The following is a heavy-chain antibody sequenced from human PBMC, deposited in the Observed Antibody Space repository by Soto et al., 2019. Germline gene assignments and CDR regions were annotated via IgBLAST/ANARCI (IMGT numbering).Heavy chain of an antibody. CDR3: AEDHYGSAIYGMDV. V-gene: IGHV3-9*01. J-gene: IGHJ6*02. D-gene: IGHD3-10*01. CDR2: ITWNSGTI. Sequence: PGGSLRLSCAASGFTFDDYAMHWVRQTPGKGLEWVSGITWNSGTIGYADSVKGRFTISRDNGKNSLYLQMNSLRPEDTALYYCAEDHYGSAIYGMDVWGQGTTVTVSS. CDR1: GFTFDDYA.